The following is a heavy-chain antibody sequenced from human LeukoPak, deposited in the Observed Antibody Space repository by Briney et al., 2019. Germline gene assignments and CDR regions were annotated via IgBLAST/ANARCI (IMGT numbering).Heavy chain of an antibody. Sequence: ASVKVSCKASGYTFTDYYIHWVRQAPGQGLEWMGRINPNSGGTDYAQKSQGRVTMTRDTSISTAYMELSRLRSDDTAVYYCAREMTTIENDYWGQGTLVTVSS. V-gene: IGHV1-2*02. D-gene: IGHD5-24*01. CDR3: AREMTTIENDY. CDR2: INPNSGGT. J-gene: IGHJ4*02. CDR1: GYTFTDYY.